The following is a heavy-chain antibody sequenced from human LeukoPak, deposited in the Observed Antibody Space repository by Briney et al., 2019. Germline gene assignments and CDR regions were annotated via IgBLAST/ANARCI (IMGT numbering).Heavy chain of an antibody. D-gene: IGHD6-19*01. CDR1: GFTFNSYD. J-gene: IGHJ4*02. CDR3: AAPYSSGFY. Sequence: PGGSLRLSCAASGFTFNSYDMHWVRQAPGKGLEWVAFIRYDGNNKYYADSVKGRFTISRDNSKNTLYLQMNSLRGEDTAVFYCAAPYSSGFYWGQGTLVTVSS. CDR2: IRYDGNNK. V-gene: IGHV3-30*02.